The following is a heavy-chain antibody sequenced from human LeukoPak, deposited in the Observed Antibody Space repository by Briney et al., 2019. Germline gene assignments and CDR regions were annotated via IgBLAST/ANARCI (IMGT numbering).Heavy chain of an antibody. D-gene: IGHD7-27*01. Sequence: ASVKASCKASGYTFTSYDINWVRQATGQGLEWMGWMNPNSGNTGYAQKFQGRVTMTRNTSISTAYMELSSLRSEDTAVYYCAGPRTGDDDYYGMDVWGQGTTVTVSS. V-gene: IGHV1-8*01. CDR3: AGPRTGDDDYYGMDV. CDR2: MNPNSGNT. CDR1: GYTFTSYD. J-gene: IGHJ6*02.